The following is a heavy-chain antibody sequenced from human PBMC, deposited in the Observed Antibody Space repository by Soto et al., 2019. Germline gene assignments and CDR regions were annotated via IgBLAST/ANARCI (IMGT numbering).Heavy chain of an antibody. Sequence: QVQLVESGGGVVQPGRSLRLSCAASGFTFSSYGMHWVRQAPGKGLEWVAVISYDGSNKYYADSVKGRFTISRDNSKNTLYLQMNSLRAEDTAVYYRAKDTPLPYYDSSGYYSGELDYWGQGTMVTVSS. J-gene: IGHJ4*02. CDR1: GFTFSSYG. CDR2: ISYDGSNK. V-gene: IGHV3-30*18. D-gene: IGHD3-22*01. CDR3: AKDTPLPYYDSSGYYSGELDY.